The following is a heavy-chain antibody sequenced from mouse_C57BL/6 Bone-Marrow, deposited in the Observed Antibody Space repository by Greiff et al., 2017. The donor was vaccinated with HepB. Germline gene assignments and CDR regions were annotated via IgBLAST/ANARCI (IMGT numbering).Heavy chain of an antibody. CDR2: IHPNSGST. Sequence: QVQLKESGAELVKPGASVKLSCKASGYTFTSYWMHWVKQRPGQGLEWIGMIHPNSGSTNYNEKFKSKATLTVDKSSSTAYMQLSSLTSEDSAVYYCARDLLWRAYWGQGTLVTVSA. CDR1: GYTFTSYW. D-gene: IGHD2-10*01. V-gene: IGHV1-64*01. J-gene: IGHJ3*01. CDR3: ARDLLWRAY.